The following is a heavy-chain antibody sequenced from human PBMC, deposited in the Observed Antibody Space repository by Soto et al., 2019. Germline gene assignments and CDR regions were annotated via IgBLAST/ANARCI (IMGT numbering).Heavy chain of an antibody. J-gene: IGHJ3*02. Sequence: QVHLVQSGAEVKKPGSSVKVSCKASGDTFSTYAYNWVRQAPGQGLEWMGGITPIFDTKNNAQNFQARLTISAYDSTSTVFMELSSLRFDDTAVYYCARENGALGAFDIWGQGSMVTVSS. V-gene: IGHV1-69*01. CDR1: GDTFSTYA. CDR2: ITPIFDTK. CDR3: ARENGALGAFDI. D-gene: IGHD3-10*01.